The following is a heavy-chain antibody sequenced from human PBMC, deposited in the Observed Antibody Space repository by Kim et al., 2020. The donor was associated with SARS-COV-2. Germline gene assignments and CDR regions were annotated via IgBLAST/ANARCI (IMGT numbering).Heavy chain of an antibody. D-gene: IGHD3-22*01. Sequence: YRDSVKGRFTISRDNAKNSLFLQMNSLRAEDTAVYYCARDPYYDTSGFSDNWGQGTLVTVSA. V-gene: IGHV3-21*01. J-gene: IGHJ4*02. CDR3: ARDPYYDTSGFSDN.